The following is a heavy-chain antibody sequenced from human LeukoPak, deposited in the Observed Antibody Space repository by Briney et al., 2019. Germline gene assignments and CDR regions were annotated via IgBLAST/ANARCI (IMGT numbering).Heavy chain of an antibody. CDR3: ARGGRGSAAVVAPRSFDI. CDR1: GFTVSSIH. CDR2: TYTGDNS. Sequence: GGSLRLSCAASGFTVSSIHMVWVRQAPGKGLEWVSVTYTGDNSYYADSVKGRFIISRDISKNTLYLQMNSLRAEDSALYYCARGGRGSAAVVAPRSFDIWGQGTMVTVSS. V-gene: IGHV3-53*01. J-gene: IGHJ3*02. D-gene: IGHD3-22*01.